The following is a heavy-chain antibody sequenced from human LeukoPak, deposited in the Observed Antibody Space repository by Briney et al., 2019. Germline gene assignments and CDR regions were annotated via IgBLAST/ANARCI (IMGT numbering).Heavy chain of an antibody. D-gene: IGHD6-13*01. Sequence: GGSLRLSCAASGFTFDDYAMHSVRQAPGKGLEWVSGISWNSGSIGYADSVKGRFTISRDNAKNSLYLQMNSLRAEDMALYYCAKDRAAAGARYFDLWGRGTLVTVSS. CDR1: GFTFDDYA. CDR2: ISWNSGSI. J-gene: IGHJ2*01. CDR3: AKDRAAAGARYFDL. V-gene: IGHV3-9*03.